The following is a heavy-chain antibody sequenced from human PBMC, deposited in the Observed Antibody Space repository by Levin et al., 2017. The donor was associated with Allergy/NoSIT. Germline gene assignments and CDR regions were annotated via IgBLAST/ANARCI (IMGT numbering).Heavy chain of an antibody. J-gene: IGHJ4*02. CDR3: ARGGRPGRDEWDLVPFDY. CDR1: RYTFTTYA. Sequence: PGESLKISCKASRYTFTTYAFHWVRQAPGQRLEWMGWINGDNGNTKYSQKFQGRVTITRDTSASTVYMELSSLRSEDTAVYYCARGGRPGRDEWDLVPFDYWGQGTLVTVSS. V-gene: IGHV1-3*01. CDR2: INGDNGNT. D-gene: IGHD1-26*01.